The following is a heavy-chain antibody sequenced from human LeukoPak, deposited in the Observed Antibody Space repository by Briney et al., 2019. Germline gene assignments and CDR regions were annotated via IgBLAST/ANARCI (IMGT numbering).Heavy chain of an antibody. V-gene: IGHV4-4*07. CDR2: IYTSGST. D-gene: IGHD5-18*01. CDR1: GGSISSYY. Sequence: SETLSLTCTVSGGSISSYYWSWVRQPAGKGLEWIGRIYTSGSTNYNPSLKSRVTMSVDTSKNQFSLKLSSVTAADTAVYYCARGRGYGLYYYYYGMDVWGQGTTVTVSS. CDR3: ARGRGYGLYYYYYGMDV. J-gene: IGHJ6*02.